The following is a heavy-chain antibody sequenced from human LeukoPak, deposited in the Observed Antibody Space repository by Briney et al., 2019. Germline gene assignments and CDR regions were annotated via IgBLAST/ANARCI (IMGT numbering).Heavy chain of an antibody. CDR2: IYTSGST. J-gene: IGHJ5*02. D-gene: IGHD2-15*01. CDR3: ARDLYCSGGTCYETENWFDP. V-gene: IGHV4-4*07. CDR1: GGSISSYY. Sequence: SETLSLTCTVSGGSISSYYWSWIRQPAGKGLEWIGRIYTSGSTNYNPSLKSRVTMSVDTSKNQFSLKLSSVTAADTAVYYCARDLYCSGGTCYETENWFDPWGQGTLVTVSS.